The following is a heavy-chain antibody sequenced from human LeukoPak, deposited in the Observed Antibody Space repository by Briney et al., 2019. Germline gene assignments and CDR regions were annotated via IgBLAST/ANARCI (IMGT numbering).Heavy chain of an antibody. D-gene: IGHD3-10*01. CDR2: IRSKAYGGTT. CDR1: GFTFGDYA. CDR3: TRELLWFGELSGSFDY. J-gene: IGHJ4*02. V-gene: IGHV3-49*04. Sequence: GGSLRLSCTASGFTFGDYAMSWVRRAPGKGLEWVGFIRSKAYGGTTEYAASVKGRFTISRDDSKSIAYLQMNSLKTEDTAVYYCTRELLWFGELSGSFDYWGQGTLVTVSS.